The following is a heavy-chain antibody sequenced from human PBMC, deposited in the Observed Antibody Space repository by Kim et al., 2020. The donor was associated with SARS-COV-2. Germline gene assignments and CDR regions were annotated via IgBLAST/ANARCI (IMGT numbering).Heavy chain of an antibody. J-gene: IGHJ5*02. CDR1: GFSLSTSGVG. V-gene: IGHV2-5*02. Sequence: SGPTLVKPTQTLTLTCTFSGFSLSTSGVGVGWIRQPPGKALEWLALIYWDDDKRYSPSLKSRLTITKDTSKNQVVLTMTNMDPVDTATYYCAHFGVAAAGNWFDPWGQGTLVTVSS. CDR3: AHFGVAAAGNWFDP. D-gene: IGHD6-13*01. CDR2: IYWDDDK.